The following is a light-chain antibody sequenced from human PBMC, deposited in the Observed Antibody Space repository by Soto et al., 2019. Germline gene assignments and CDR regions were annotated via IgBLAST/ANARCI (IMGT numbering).Light chain of an antibody. CDR2: GAS. V-gene: IGKV3-20*01. Sequence: EIVLTQSPGTLSLSPGERATLSCRASQSVSSNYLAWYQQKPGQAPRLLIYGASSRATGIPDRFSGSGSGTDFTLTISRLEPEDFALYYCQQYGSSPRTFGQGTKLEIK. CDR1: QSVSSNY. CDR3: QQYGSSPRT. J-gene: IGKJ2*01.